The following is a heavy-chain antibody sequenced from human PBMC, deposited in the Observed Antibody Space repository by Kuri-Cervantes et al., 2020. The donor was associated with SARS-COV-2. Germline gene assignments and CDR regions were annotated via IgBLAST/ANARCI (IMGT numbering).Heavy chain of an antibody. Sequence: LSLTCAASGFTFSSYGMHWVRQAPGKGLEWVAVIWYDGSNKYYADSVKGRFTISRDNSKNTLYLQMNSLRAEDTAVYYCTTASIVVVPAAIFHYYGMDVWGQGTTVTVSS. D-gene: IGHD2-2*01. CDR1: GFTFSSYG. V-gene: IGHV3-33*01. CDR3: TTASIVVVPAAIFHYYGMDV. J-gene: IGHJ6*02. CDR2: IWYDGSNK.